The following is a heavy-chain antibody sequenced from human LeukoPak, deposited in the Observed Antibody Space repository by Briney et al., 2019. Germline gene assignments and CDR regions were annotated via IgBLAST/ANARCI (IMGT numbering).Heavy chain of an antibody. CDR3: ARRGYYDSVGYYYAFDV. D-gene: IGHD3-22*01. Sequence: GESLKISCKASGYYFTSYWIGWVRQRPGKGLEWMGIINPGDSNTRYNPSFQGQVTISADKSISTAHLQWSSLKASDTAMYYCARRGYYDSVGYYYAFDVWGQGTMVTVSS. J-gene: IGHJ3*01. CDR1: GYYFTSYW. V-gene: IGHV5-51*01. CDR2: INPGDSNT.